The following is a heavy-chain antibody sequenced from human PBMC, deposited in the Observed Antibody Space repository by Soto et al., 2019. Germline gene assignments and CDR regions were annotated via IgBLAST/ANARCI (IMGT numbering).Heavy chain of an antibody. D-gene: IGHD1-20*01. V-gene: IGHV4-39*01. Sequence: SETLSLTCTVSVGSISSSIYYWGWIRQPPGKGLEWIGSIYYSGSTYYNPSLKSRVTISVDTSKNQFSLKLSSVTAADTAVYYCARINWNRPNWFDPWGQGTLVTVSS. J-gene: IGHJ5*02. CDR2: IYYSGST. CDR1: VGSISSSIYY. CDR3: ARINWNRPNWFDP.